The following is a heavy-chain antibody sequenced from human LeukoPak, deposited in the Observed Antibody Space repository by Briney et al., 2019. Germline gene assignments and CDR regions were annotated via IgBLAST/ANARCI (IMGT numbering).Heavy chain of an antibody. Sequence: ASVKVSCKASGYTFTSYYMHWVRQAPGQGFEWMGIINPSGGSTSYAQKFQGRVTMTRDTSTSTVYMELSSLRSEDTAVYYCARDQGLDNWFDPWGQGTLVTVSS. CDR2: INPSGGST. CDR1: GYTFTSYY. CDR3: ARDQGLDNWFDP. J-gene: IGHJ5*02. V-gene: IGHV1-46*01.